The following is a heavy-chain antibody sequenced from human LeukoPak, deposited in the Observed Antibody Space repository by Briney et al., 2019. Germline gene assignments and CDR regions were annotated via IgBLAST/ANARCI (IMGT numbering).Heavy chain of an antibody. CDR2: IYISGNT. CDR3: ARVTTVVTPAAFDI. V-gene: IGHV4-4*07. CDR1: GGSISIYY. Sequence: PSETLSLTCTVSGGSISIYYWSWIRQPAGKGLEWIGRIYISGNTNYNPSLKSRVTMSVDTSKNQFPLTLSSVTAADTAVYYCARVTTVVTPAAFDIWGQGTMVTVSS. J-gene: IGHJ3*02. D-gene: IGHD4-23*01.